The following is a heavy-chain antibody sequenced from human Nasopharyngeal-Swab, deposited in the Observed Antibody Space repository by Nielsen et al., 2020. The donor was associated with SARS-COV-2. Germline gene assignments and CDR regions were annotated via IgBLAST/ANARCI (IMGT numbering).Heavy chain of an antibody. D-gene: IGHD3/OR15-3a*01. J-gene: IGHJ4*02. V-gene: IGHV3-23*01. CDR3: AKEMGLVVGIANSLFDY. CDR2: ISGNTFNT. CDR1: GFTFSSYA. Sequence: GGSLRLSCAASGFTFSSYAMSWVRQAPGKGLEWVSSISGNTFNTYYTNSVKGRFTISRDNSKNTLSLQMNSLRAEDTAVYYCAKEMGLVVGIANSLFDYWGQGTLVTVSS.